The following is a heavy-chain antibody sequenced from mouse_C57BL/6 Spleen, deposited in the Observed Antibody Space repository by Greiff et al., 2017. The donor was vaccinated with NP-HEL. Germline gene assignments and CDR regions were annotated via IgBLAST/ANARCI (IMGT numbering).Heavy chain of an antibody. D-gene: IGHD1-1*01. J-gene: IGHJ2*01. V-gene: IGHV1-82*01. CDR3: ARSGTTVYFDY. Sequence: VKLMESGPELVKPGASVKISCKASGYAFSSSWMNWVKQRPGKGLEWIGRIYPGDGDTNYNGKFKGKATLTADKSSSTAYMQLSSLTSEDSAVYFWARSGTTVYFDYWGQGTTLTVSS. CDR1: GYAFSSSW. CDR2: IYPGDGDT.